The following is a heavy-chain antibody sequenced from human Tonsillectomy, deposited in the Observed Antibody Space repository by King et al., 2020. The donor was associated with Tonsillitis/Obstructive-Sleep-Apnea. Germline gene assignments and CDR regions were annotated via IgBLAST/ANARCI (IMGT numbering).Heavy chain of an antibody. V-gene: IGHV1-2*02. CDR2: INPNSGGT. Sequence: VQLVQTGAEVKKPGASVKVSCKASGYTFTGYYMHWVRQAPGQGLEWMGWINPNSGGTNYAQKFQGRVTMTRETSISTAYMELSRLRSVGTAVDYCARDGGSGWKNWGQGTLVTVSS. CDR1: GYTFTGYY. D-gene: IGHD6-19*01. CDR3: ARDGGSGWKN. J-gene: IGHJ4*02.